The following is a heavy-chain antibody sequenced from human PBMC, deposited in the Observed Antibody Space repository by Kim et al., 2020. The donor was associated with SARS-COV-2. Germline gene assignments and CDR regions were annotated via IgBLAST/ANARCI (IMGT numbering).Heavy chain of an antibody. D-gene: IGHD6-13*01. CDR2: VDHRGSS. J-gene: IGHJ4*02. CDR3: ARRDSSSWYNY. CDR1: GGSFSGYF. V-gene: IGHV4-34*01. Sequence: SETLSLTCAVYGGSFSGYFWSWIRQPPGRRLEWIGEVDHRGSSNYNPSLMSRVTISVDTSKNQFSLRLSSMTAADTAVYFCARRDSSSWYNYWGQGTLVT.